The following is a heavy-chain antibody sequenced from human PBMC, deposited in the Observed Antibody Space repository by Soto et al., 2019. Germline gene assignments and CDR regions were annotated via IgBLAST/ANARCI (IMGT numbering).Heavy chain of an antibody. CDR1: GYTFTNYY. Sequence: VASVKVSCKASGYTFTNYYINWVRQAPGQGLEWMGWLNLNNGNTGYAQNFQGRVTLTRDTSISTVYMELSSLRSEDTAVYYCARGGSGTYYVYFQHWGQGTLVTVS. J-gene: IGHJ1*01. D-gene: IGHD1-26*01. CDR3: ARGGSGTYYVYFQH. V-gene: IGHV1-8*01. CDR2: LNLNNGNT.